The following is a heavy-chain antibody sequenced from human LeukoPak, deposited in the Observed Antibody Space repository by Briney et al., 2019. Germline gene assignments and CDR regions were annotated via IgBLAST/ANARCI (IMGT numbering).Heavy chain of an antibody. J-gene: IGHJ6*03. CDR3: AKNDYYYYMDV. Sequence: GGSLRLSCAASGFTFSSYAMSWVRQAPGKGLEWVSAISDSGGSTHDADSVKGRFTIPRDNSKNTLYLQMNSLRAEDTAVYYCAKNDYYYYMDVWGKGITVTVSS. V-gene: IGHV3-23*01. CDR1: GFTFSSYA. CDR2: ISDSGGST.